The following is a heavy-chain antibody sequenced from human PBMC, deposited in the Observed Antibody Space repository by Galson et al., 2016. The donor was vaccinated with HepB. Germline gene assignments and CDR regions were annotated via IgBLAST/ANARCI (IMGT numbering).Heavy chain of an antibody. J-gene: IGHJ6*02. Sequence: SLRLSCAASGFTFSNAWMSWVRQAPGKGLEWVGRIQSNTYGGTTDYVAPVKGRFTISRADSKNTLYLQMNSLKTEDTAVYYCIATYYGSASYPPWGQGTTVTVSS. CDR2: IQSNTYGGTT. D-gene: IGHD3-10*01. V-gene: IGHV3-15*01. CDR1: GFTFSNAW. CDR3: IATYYGSASYPP.